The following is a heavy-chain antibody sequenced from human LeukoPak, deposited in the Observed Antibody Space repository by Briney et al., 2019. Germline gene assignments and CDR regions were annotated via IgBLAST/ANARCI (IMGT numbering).Heavy chain of an antibody. Sequence: PGGSLRLSCAASGFTFSSYAMSWVRQAPGKGLEWVSAISGSGGSTYYADSVKGRFTISRDNSKNTLYLQMNSLRAEDTAVYYCAKDLIGSGSYGRSSYWGQGTLVTISS. CDR2: ISGSGGST. V-gene: IGHV3-23*01. CDR3: AKDLIGSGSYGRSSY. J-gene: IGHJ4*02. D-gene: IGHD3-10*01. CDR1: GFTFSSYA.